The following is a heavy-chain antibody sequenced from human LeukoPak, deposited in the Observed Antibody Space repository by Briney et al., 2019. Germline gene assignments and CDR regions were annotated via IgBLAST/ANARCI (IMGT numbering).Heavy chain of an antibody. D-gene: IGHD4-17*01. CDR3: ARDKSYGDNYYYGMDV. CDR2: ISYDGSNK. Sequence: GGSLRLSCAASGFTFSSYAMHWVRQAPGKGLEWVAVISYDGSNKYYADSVKGRFTISRDNSKNTLYLQMNSLRAEDTAVYYCARDKSYGDNYYYGMDVWGQGTTVTVSS. V-gene: IGHV3-30-3*01. CDR1: GFTFSSYA. J-gene: IGHJ6*02.